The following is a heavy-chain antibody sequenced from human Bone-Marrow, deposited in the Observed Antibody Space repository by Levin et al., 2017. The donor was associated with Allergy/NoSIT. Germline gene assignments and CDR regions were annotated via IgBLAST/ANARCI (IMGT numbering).Heavy chain of an antibody. CDR3: AHRRLGSGWDRQFDY. Sequence: SGPTLVKPTQTLTLTCTFSGFSLSASGVGVGWIRQPPGKALEWLALIYWDDDKSYSPSLKSRLTITKDTSKNQVVLTMTNMDPVDTATYYWAHRRLGSGWDRQFDYWGQGTLVTVSS. V-gene: IGHV2-5*02. CDR1: GFSLSASGVG. D-gene: IGHD6-19*01. J-gene: IGHJ4*02. CDR2: IYWDDDK.